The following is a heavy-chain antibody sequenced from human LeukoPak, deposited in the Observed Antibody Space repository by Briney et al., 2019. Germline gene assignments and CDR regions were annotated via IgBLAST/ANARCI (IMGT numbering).Heavy chain of an antibody. V-gene: IGHV3-30*04. Sequence: GGSLRLSCAASGFTFSSYAMHWVRQAPGKGLEWVAVISYDGSNKYYADSVKGRFTISRDNSKNTLYLQMNSLRAEDTAVYYCASGYDILNGYYPDDYWGQGTLVTVSS. CDR1: GFTFSSYA. CDR3: ASGYDILNGYYPDDY. D-gene: IGHD3-9*01. J-gene: IGHJ4*02. CDR2: ISYDGSNK.